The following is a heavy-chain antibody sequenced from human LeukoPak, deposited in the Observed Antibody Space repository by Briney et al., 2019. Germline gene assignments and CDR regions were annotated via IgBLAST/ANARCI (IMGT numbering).Heavy chain of an antibody. D-gene: IGHD2-2*01. J-gene: IGHJ5*02. CDR3: AGVYCTRTSCSHWFDP. Sequence: GGSLRLSCAASGINFKRYSMNWVRQAPGKGLEWLSYISSTGRTIYYADSVKGRFTISRDNAKNLLYLQVNSLRAEDTAVYYCAGVYCTRTSCSHWFDPWGQGTLVTVSS. V-gene: IGHV3-48*04. CDR1: GINFKRYS. CDR2: ISSTGRTI.